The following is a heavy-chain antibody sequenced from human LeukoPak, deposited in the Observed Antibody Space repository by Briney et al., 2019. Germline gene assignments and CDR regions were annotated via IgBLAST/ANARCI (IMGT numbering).Heavy chain of an antibody. CDR3: ARFFMLRYFDWLPYFDY. CDR1: GFTFSSYE. CDR2: ISSSGSTI. Sequence: PGGSLRLSCAASGFTFSSYEMNWVRQAPGKGLEWVSYISSSGSTIYYADSVKGRFTISRGNAKNSLYLQMNSLRAEDTAVYYCARFFMLRYFDWLPYFDYWGQGTLVTVSS. J-gene: IGHJ4*02. D-gene: IGHD3-9*01. V-gene: IGHV3-48*03.